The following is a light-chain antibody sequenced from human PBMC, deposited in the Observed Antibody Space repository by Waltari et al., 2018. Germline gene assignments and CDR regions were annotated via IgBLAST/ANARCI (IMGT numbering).Light chain of an antibody. CDR3: SSYTSSSTV. V-gene: IGLV2-14*01. Sequence: QSALTQPASVSGSPGQSITISCTGTSSDVGGYNYVSWYQQHPGKAPNPMIYDVSNRPSGVSTRFSGSKSGNTASLTISGLQAEDEADYYCSSYTSSSTVFGGGTKLTVL. J-gene: IGLJ2*01. CDR2: DVS. CDR1: SSDVGGYNY.